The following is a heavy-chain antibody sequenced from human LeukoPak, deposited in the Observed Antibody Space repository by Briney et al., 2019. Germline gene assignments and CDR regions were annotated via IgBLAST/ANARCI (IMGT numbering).Heavy chain of an antibody. V-gene: IGHV1-69*04. D-gene: IGHD1-26*01. CDR1: GGTFSSYA. J-gene: IGHJ3*02. CDR2: IIPILGIA. Sequence: ASVKVSCKASGGTFSSYAISWVRQAPGQGLEWMGRIIPILGIANYAQKFQGRVTITADKSTSTAYMELSSLRSEDTAVYYCACPPAGSYRGLDAFDIWGQGTMVTVSS. CDR3: ACPPAGSYRGLDAFDI.